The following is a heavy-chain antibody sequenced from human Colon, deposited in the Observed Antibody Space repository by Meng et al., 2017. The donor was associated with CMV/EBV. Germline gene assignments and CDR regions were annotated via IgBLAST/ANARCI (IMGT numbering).Heavy chain of an antibody. V-gene: IGHV3-74*01. CDR3: ARGGDGGLDY. CDR2: INGDGSDT. J-gene: IGHJ4*02. Sequence: EVQLEESGGGLDLPGWSLRLSCAASGFGFGHPWMHWGRQAPGKGLVWVSYINGDGSDTHYADSVKGRFTISRDNAKNTLYLQVNSLTSEDTAMYYCARGGDGGLDYWGQGTLVTVSS. CDR1: GFGFGHPW. D-gene: IGHD3-16*01.